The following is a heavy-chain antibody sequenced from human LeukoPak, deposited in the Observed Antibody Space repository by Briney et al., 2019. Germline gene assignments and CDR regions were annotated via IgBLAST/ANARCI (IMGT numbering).Heavy chain of an antibody. CDR3: AREKGSPDNYFDY. CDR1: GYTFTSNY. V-gene: IGHV1-46*01. CDR2: INPSDGST. Sequence: ASVKVSCKAFGYTFTSNYMHWVRQAPGQGLEWMGIINPSDGSTSYAQKFQGRVTMTRDMSTSTVYMELSSLRSEDTAVYYCAREKGSPDNYFDYWGQGTLVTVSS. J-gene: IGHJ4*02. D-gene: IGHD3-10*01.